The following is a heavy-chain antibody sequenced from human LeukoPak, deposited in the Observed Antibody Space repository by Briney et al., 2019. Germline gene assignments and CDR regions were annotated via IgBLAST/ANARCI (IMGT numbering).Heavy chain of an antibody. D-gene: IGHD5-18*01. J-gene: IGHJ4*02. CDR1: GFTVSSNY. CDR3: ARERGYSYGSLDY. CDR2: IYSGGST. V-gene: IGHV3-66*01. Sequence: PGGSLRLSCAASGFTVSSNYMSWVRQAPGKGLEWVSVIYSGGSTYYADSVKGRFTISRDNSKNTLYLQMNSLRAEDTAVYYCARERGYSYGSLDYWGQGTLVTVSS.